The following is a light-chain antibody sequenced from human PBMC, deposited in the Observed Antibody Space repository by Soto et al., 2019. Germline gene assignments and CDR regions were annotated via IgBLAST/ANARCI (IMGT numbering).Light chain of an antibody. J-gene: IGKJ1*01. CDR1: QSIKTN. Sequence: EIVLTQSPATLSVSPGERATLSCRAAQSIKTNLAWYQQKPGQAPRLLIYGASTRATGVPGRVSGSGSGTEFTLTISSLESEDFAVYYCQHYNSYSEAFGQGTKVELK. CDR3: QHYNSYSEA. V-gene: IGKV3-15*01. CDR2: GAS.